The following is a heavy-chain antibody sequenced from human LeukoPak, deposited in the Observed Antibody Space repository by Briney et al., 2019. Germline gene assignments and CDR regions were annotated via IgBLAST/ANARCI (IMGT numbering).Heavy chain of an antibody. V-gene: IGHV4-59*01. CDR1: GGSITCDF. CDR3: CSGWYPGSFDI. J-gene: IGHJ3*02. Sequence: SETLSLTCTISGGSITCDFWNWLRQPPGKGLEWIGYIYYDGTSNYNPSLKSRVTMSVQSSKNQFSLNLNSVIAAHAAVYFCCSGWYPGSFDIWSQGTMVTVSS. CDR2: IYYDGTS. D-gene: IGHD6-19*01.